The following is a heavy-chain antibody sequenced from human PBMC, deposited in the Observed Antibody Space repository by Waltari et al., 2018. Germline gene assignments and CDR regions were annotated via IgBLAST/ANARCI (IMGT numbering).Heavy chain of an antibody. CDR2: TYFSGST. D-gene: IGHD6-13*01. Sequence: QVQLQESGPGLVKPSETLSPTCTVSGGSISSYYWSWIRQPPGKGMEWIGYTYFSGSTNYNPALKSRVTISVDTSKNQFALKRSSVTAADTAVYYCASFGSSSWYRAWGQGTLVTVSS. J-gene: IGHJ4*02. CDR1: GGSISSYY. V-gene: IGHV4-59*01. CDR3: ASFGSSSWYRA.